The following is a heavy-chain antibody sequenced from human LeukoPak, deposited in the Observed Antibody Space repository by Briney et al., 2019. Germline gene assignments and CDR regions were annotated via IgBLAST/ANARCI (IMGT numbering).Heavy chain of an antibody. CDR1: GFTFSDYA. Sequence: GGSLRLSCAASGFTFSDYAMSWVRQAPGKGLEWVSGISGSASTTSYADSVKGRFTISRDNSKNTPYLQMNSLRAEDTAVYYCARRVGATGFDYWGQGTLVAVSS. V-gene: IGHV3-23*01. CDR3: ARRVGATGFDY. J-gene: IGHJ4*02. D-gene: IGHD1-26*01. CDR2: ISGSASTT.